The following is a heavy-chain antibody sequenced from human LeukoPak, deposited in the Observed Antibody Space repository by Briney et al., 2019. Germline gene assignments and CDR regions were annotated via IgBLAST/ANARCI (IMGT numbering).Heavy chain of an antibody. D-gene: IGHD3-10*01. J-gene: IGHJ4*02. V-gene: IGHV3-30*18. CDR1: GFTFSRYG. CDR3: ANMGPFDY. CDR2: ISYDGSNK. Sequence: PGGFLRLSCAASGFTFSRYGMHWVRQAPGKGLEWVAVISYDGSNKYYADSVKGRFTISRDNSKNTLYLQMNSLRAEDTAVYYCANMGPFDYWGQGTLVTVSS.